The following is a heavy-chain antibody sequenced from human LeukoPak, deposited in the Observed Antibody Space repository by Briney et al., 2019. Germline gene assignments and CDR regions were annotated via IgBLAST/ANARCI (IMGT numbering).Heavy chain of an antibody. J-gene: IGHJ2*01. Sequence: GGSLRLSCAASGFTFITYTMSWVRQAPGKGLERVSAMSGSEDYIYYADSVKGRFTISRDNSKNTLYLQMNGLRAEDTAVYHCAKEVLNYEIPYWYFDLWGRGTLVTVSS. V-gene: IGHV3-23*01. CDR1: GFTFITYT. CDR2: MSGSEDYI. D-gene: IGHD3-9*01. CDR3: AKEVLNYEIPYWYFDL.